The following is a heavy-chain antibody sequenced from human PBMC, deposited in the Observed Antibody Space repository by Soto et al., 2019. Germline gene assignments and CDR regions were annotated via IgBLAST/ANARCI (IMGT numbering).Heavy chain of an antibody. D-gene: IGHD3-22*01. V-gene: IGHV3-23*01. CDR2: ISGSGGST. Sequence: EVQLLESGGGLVQPGGSLRLSCAASGFTFSSYAMSWVRQAPGKGLEWVSAISGSGGSTYYADSVKGRFTISRDNSKNTLYLQMNSLRAEDTAVYYCAKTYYYDSSGPSLLYAFDIWGQGTMVTVSS. J-gene: IGHJ3*02. CDR1: GFTFSSYA. CDR3: AKTYYYDSSGPSLLYAFDI.